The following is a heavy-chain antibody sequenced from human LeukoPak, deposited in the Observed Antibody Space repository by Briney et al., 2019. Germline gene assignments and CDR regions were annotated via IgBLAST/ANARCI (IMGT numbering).Heavy chain of an antibody. CDR2: INPNSGGT. CDR1: GYTFTDYY. D-gene: IGHD4-17*01. CDR3: AGDYGHDCGDYVCYFDY. J-gene: IGHJ4*02. V-gene: IGHV1-2*02. Sequence: GASVKVSCKTSGYTFTDYYMHWVRQAPGQGLEWMGWINPNSGGTNYAQKFQGRVTMTRDTSISTAYMELSRLRTDDNTAYYCAGDYGHDCGDYVCYFDYWGQGALVTVAS.